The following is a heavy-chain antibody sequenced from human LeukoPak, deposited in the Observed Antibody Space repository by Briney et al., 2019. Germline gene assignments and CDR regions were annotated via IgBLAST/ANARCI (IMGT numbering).Heavy chain of an antibody. CDR3: ARGLSSAWEVQGY. CDR1: GDSITSGSYF. CDR2: IQASGRT. D-gene: IGHD6-6*01. J-gene: IGHJ4*02. V-gene: IGHV4-61*02. Sequence: SETLSLTCSVSGDSITSGSYFWSWVRQPAGKGLEWIGRIQASGRTSYNPSLNSRVTISMDTSKNQFSLKLSFVTAADTALYYCARGLSSAWEVQGYWGQGTLVTVSS.